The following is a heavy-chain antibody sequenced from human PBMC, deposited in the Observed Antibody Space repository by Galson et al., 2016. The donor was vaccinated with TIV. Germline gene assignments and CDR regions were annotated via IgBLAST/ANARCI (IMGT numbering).Heavy chain of an antibody. V-gene: IGHV3-30*02. J-gene: IGHJ6*02. D-gene: IGHD2-15*01. Sequence: SLRLSCAASGFTFSSFGMHWVRQAPGKGLEWVALIRYDGSRRYYADSVKGRFTISRDDSKNTLYLQMNGLRRDDSAVYYCASGVVAHTYYHYGMDVWGQGTTVTVSS. CDR1: GFTFSSFG. CDR2: IRYDGSRR. CDR3: ASGVVAHTYYHYGMDV.